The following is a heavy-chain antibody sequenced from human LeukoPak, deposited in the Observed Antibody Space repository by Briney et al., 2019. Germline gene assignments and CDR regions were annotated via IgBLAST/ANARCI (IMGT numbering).Heavy chain of an antibody. V-gene: IGHV1-8*01. Sequence: ASVTVSYKASGYTFTSYDINWVRQAAGQGREWMGWMNPNSGNTGYAQKFQGTVTMTRNTSISTAYMELSSLRSEDTAVYYCARVSQYSSSWYSRKTDYWGQGTLVTVSS. CDR1: GYTFTSYD. D-gene: IGHD6-13*01. CDR3: ARVSQYSSSWYSRKTDY. CDR2: MNPNSGNT. J-gene: IGHJ4*02.